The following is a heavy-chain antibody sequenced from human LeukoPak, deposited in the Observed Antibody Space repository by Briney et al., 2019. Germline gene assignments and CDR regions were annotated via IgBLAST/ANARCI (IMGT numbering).Heavy chain of an antibody. CDR1: GFSMSVYW. CDR3: ARDWGAYYHFFDS. V-gene: IGHV3-7*01. D-gene: IGHD3-22*01. CDR2: IKQDGSER. J-gene: IGHJ4*02. Sequence: GGSLRLSCEASGFSMSVYWMSWVRQAPGKGLEWVGNIKQDGSERNYVDSVKGRFTISRDNAKKSLYLQMNSLRAEDTAVYYCARDWGAYYHFFDSWGQGILVTVSS.